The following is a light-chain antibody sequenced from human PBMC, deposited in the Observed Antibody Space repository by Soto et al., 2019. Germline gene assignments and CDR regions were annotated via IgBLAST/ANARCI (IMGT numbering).Light chain of an antibody. V-gene: IGKV3-11*01. CDR2: DAS. Sequence: EIVLTQSPATLSLSPGERATLSCRASQSVFSYLAWYQQKPGQPPRLLIYDASDRATGIPARFTGSGSGTDFTLTISSLEPEDFAVYYCQQRSNWPGTFGQGSKVEIK. CDR1: QSVFSY. J-gene: IGKJ1*01. CDR3: QQRSNWPGT.